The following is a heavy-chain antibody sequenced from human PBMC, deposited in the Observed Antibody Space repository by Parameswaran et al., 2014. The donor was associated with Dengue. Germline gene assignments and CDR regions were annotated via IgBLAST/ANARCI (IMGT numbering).Heavy chain of an antibody. Sequence: KGLEWIGYIYYSGSTYYNPSLKSRVTISVDTSKNQFSLKLSSVTAADTAVYYCARAGLYSYGPFDYWGQGTLVTVSS. CDR3: ARAGLYSYGPFDY. V-gene: IGHV4-30-4*01. J-gene: IGHJ4*02. CDR2: IYYSGST. D-gene: IGHD5-18*01.